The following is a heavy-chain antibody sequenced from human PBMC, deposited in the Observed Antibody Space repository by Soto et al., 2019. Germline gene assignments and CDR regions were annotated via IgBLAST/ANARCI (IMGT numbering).Heavy chain of an antibody. Sequence: QVQLVQSGAEVKKPGASVKISCKASGYTFTRYTMNWVRQAPGQRLEWMGWINPDNGNTKYSQKFQDRVIITRDTSASTAYMDLSSLRSEDTAVYYCARGIATGQLDPWGQGTRVTVSS. CDR3: ARGIATGQLDP. CDR1: GYTFTRYT. CDR2: INPDNGNT. J-gene: IGHJ5*02. D-gene: IGHD2-15*01. V-gene: IGHV1-3*01.